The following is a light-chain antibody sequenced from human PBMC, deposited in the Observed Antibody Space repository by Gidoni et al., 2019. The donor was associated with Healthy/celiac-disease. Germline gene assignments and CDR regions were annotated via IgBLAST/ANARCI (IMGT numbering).Light chain of an antibody. V-gene: IGLV3-25*03. J-gene: IGLJ2*01. Sequence: SYELTQPPSVSVSPGQTARITCSGDALPKQYAYWYQQKPGQAPVLVIYKDSERPSGIPERFSGSSSGTTVTLTISGVQAEDEADYYWQSADSSGTDEVFGGGTKLTVL. CDR1: ALPKQY. CDR2: KDS. CDR3: QSADSSGTDEV.